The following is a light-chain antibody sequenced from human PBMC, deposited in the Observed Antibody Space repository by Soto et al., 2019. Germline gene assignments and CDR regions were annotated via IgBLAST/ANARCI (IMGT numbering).Light chain of an antibody. J-gene: IGKJ1*01. CDR2: LAS. CDR1: QSVPSSS. V-gene: IGKV3-20*01. Sequence: EIVLTQSPGTLSLSPGERATLSCRASQSVPSSSLAWYQQKPGQTPRLLISLASSRATAIPDRFSGSRSGTDFTLTINRLEPEDFAVYYCQQYGSVPWTFGQGTQVAIK. CDR3: QQYGSVPWT.